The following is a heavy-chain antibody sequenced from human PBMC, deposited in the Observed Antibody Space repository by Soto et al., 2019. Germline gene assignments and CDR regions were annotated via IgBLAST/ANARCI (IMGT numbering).Heavy chain of an antibody. V-gene: IGHV4-59*01. J-gene: IGHJ4*02. CDR2: IYYSGST. CDR1: GGSISSYY. CDR3: ASAGSSSLYFDY. Sequence: SETLSLTCTVSGGSISSYYWSWIRQPPWKGLEWIGYIYYSGSTNYNPSLKSRVTISVDTSKNQFSLKLSAVTAADTAVYYCASAGSSSLYFDYWGQGTLVTVSS. D-gene: IGHD6-13*01.